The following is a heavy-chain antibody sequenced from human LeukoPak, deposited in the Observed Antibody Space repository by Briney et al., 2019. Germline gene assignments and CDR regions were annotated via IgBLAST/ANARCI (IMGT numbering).Heavy chain of an antibody. CDR1: GYIFSTYW. D-gene: IGHD6-19*01. J-gene: IGHJ4*02. CDR2: IYPCDSDT. Sequence: GESLKISCKCSGYIFSTYWIGWVRQMPGKGLEWMGFIYPCDSDTRSSPSFQGQVTISADKYFSTAYLQWSSLKASDTALYYCARPPRDSSGWSRLDYWGQGTLVTVSS. V-gene: IGHV5-51*01. CDR3: ARPPRDSSGWSRLDY.